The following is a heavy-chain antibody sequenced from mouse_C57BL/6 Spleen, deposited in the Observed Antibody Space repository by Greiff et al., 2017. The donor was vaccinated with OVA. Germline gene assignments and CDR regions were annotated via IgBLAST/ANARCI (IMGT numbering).Heavy chain of an antibody. D-gene: IGHD2-3*01. CDR2: IYPGDGDT. V-gene: IGHV1-80*01. CDR1: GYAFSSYW. CDR3: ARLNDGSWFAY. Sequence: VQVVESGAELVKPGASVKISCKASGYAFSSYWMNWVKQRPGKGLEWIGQIYPGDGDTNYNGKFKGKATLTADKSSSTAYMQLSSLTSEDSAVYFCARLNDGSWFAYWGQGTLVTVSA. J-gene: IGHJ3*01.